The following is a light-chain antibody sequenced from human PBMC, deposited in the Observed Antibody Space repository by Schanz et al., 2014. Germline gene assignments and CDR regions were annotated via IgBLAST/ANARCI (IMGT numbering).Light chain of an antibody. CDR1: QDISNY. J-gene: IGKJ1*01. V-gene: IGKV1-6*01. CDR2: KAS. CDR3: LQDYNYPWT. Sequence: IQMTQSPSSLSASVGDRVTITCQASQDISNYLNWYQQKPGKAPKLLIHKASSLQTGVPSRFSGSGSGTEFTLSISNLQPDDFATYYCLQDYNYPWTFGQGTKVEIK.